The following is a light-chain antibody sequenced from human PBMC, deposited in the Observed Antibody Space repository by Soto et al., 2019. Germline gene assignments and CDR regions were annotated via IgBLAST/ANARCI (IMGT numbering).Light chain of an antibody. Sequence: DIQMTQSPSSLSASVGDRVTMTCRASQSISGYLNWYQHKPGKAPKLLIYAASSLQSGVPSRFSGSGSGTDFTLTISSLQPEDFATYYCQQSYSIPWTFGQGTNVDIK. CDR2: AAS. CDR1: QSISGY. V-gene: IGKV1-39*01. CDR3: QQSYSIPWT. J-gene: IGKJ1*01.